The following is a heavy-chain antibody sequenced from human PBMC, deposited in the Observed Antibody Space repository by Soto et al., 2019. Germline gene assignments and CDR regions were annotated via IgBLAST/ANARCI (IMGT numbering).Heavy chain of an antibody. CDR3: ARDRYRGERRDYPIDY. V-gene: IGHV3-21*01. D-gene: IGHD4-17*01. CDR2: ISSSSSYI. CDR1: GFTFSSYS. J-gene: IGHJ4*02. Sequence: ESGGGLVKPGGSLRLSCAASGFTFSSYSMNWVRQAPGKGLEWVSSISSSSSYIYYADSVKGRFTISGDNAKNSLYLQMNSLRAEDTAVYYCARDRYRGERRDYPIDYWGQGTLVTVSS.